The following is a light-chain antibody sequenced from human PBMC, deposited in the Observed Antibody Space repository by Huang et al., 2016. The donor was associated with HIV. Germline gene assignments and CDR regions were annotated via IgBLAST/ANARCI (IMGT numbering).Light chain of an antibody. CDR3: QQYYSYRT. CDR1: QDINNF. Sequence: AIRMTQSPSSLSASTGDRVNITCRASQDINNFLACYQQKPGKAPNLLIYAASILETGFPSRFSGSGSGTEFNLSISCLQSEDFATYYCQQYYSYRTFGQGTQVEIK. J-gene: IGKJ1*01. V-gene: IGKV1-8*01. CDR2: AAS.